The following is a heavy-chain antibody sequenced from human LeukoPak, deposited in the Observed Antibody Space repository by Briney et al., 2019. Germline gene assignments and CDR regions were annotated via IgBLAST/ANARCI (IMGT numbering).Heavy chain of an antibody. Sequence: ASVKVSCKASGYTFTSYAMHWVRQAPGQRLEWMGWINAGNGNTKYSQKFHGRVTITRDTSASTAYMELSSLRSEDTAVYYCAATYYGSGSYYNYNWFDPWGQGTLVTVSS. CDR2: INAGNGNT. CDR1: GYTFTSYA. CDR3: AATYYGSGSYYNYNWFDP. V-gene: IGHV1-3*01. D-gene: IGHD3-10*01. J-gene: IGHJ5*02.